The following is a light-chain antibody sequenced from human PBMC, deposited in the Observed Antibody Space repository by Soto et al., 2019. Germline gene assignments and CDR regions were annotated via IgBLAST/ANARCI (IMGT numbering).Light chain of an antibody. Sequence: QSALTQPASVAGSPGQAITLSCTGTSSDVGGYNYVSWYQQYPGRVPKLLIYKVSNRPSGISNRFSGSKSGNTASLTISGLQAEEEADSFFTSPTPGSLYVFGSGTKLPVL. CDR3: TSPTPGSLYV. J-gene: IGLJ1*01. V-gene: IGLV2-14*01. CDR1: SSDVGGYNY. CDR2: KVS.